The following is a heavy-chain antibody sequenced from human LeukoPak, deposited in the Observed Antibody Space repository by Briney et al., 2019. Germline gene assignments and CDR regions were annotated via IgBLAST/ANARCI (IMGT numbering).Heavy chain of an antibody. CDR1: GFTFSSYS. CDR2: ISSSSSYI. J-gene: IGHJ4*02. Sequence: GGSLRLSCAASGFTFSSYSMNWVRQAPGKGLEWVSSISSSSSYIYYADSVKGRFTISRDNAKNSLHLQMNSLRAEDTAVYYCARDRTWIAAAGLFDYWGQGTLVTVSS. D-gene: IGHD6-13*01. V-gene: IGHV3-21*01. CDR3: ARDRTWIAAAGLFDY.